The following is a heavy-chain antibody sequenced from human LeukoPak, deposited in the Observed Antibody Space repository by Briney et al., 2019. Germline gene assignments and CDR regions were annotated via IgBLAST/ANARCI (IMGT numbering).Heavy chain of an antibody. CDR3: ARDYVSSGYFYYYYGMDV. CDR2: ASYDGTNK. J-gene: IGHJ6*02. Sequence: GGSLRLSCAASGFTFSNYGMHWVRQAPGKGLEWVAVASYDGTNKYYADPVRGRFTISRDNAKNSLYLQMNSLRAEDTAVYYCARDYVSSGYFYYYYGMDVWGQGTTVTVSS. D-gene: IGHD3-22*01. CDR1: GFTFSNYG. V-gene: IGHV3-30*03.